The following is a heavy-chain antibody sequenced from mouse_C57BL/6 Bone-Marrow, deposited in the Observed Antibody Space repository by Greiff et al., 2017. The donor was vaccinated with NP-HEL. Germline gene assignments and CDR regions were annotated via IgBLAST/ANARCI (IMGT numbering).Heavy chain of an antibody. J-gene: IGHJ3*01. CDR3: TVSYSNYWFAY. D-gene: IGHD2-5*01. Sequence: EVKLQESGAELVRPGASVKLSCTASGFNIKDDYMHWVKQRPEQGLEWIGWIDPENGDTEYASKFQGKATITADTSSNTAYLQLSSLTSEDTAVYYCTVSYSNYWFAYWGQGTLFTVSA. CDR1: GFNIKDDY. V-gene: IGHV14-4*01. CDR2: IDPENGDT.